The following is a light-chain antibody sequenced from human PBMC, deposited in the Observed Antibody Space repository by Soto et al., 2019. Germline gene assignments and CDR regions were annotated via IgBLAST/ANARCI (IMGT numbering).Light chain of an antibody. CDR2: LGS. V-gene: IGKV2-28*01. CDR3: MQALQTRQLT. CDR1: QSLLHSNGYNY. Sequence: VMTQSPLSLPVTPGEPASISCRSSQSLLHSNGYNYLDWYLQKPGQSPQLLIYLGSNRASGVPDRFSGSGSGTDFTLEISRVEAADVGVYYCMQALQTRQLTFGGGTKVEIK. J-gene: IGKJ4*01.